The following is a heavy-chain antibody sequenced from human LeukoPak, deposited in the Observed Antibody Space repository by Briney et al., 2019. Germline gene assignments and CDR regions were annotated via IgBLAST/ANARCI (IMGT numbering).Heavy chain of an antibody. Sequence: PSETLSLTCTVSGDSISSYYWSWIRQPPGGGLEWVGYIYYSGSTNYNPSLKSRVTISVDTSKNQFSLKLSSVTAADTAVYYCARMMGATFGAFDIWGERTLVTVSS. D-gene: IGHD1-26*01. CDR2: IYYSGST. J-gene: IGHJ3*02. CDR3: ARMMGATFGAFDI. V-gene: IGHV4-59*01. CDR1: GDSISSYY.